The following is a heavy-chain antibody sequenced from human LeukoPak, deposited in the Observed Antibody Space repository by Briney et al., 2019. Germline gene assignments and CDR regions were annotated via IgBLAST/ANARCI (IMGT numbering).Heavy chain of an antibody. CDR3: AGDRGYSGGWGLMDV. CDR1: GFTFSSYA. V-gene: IGHV3-7*01. CDR2: IKEDGSEK. D-gene: IGHD6-19*01. Sequence: GGSLRLSCAASGFTFSSYAMSWVRQAPGKGLEWVASIKEDGSEKHYVDSVKGRFTISRDNAKNSFYLQMNSLSAEDTAVYYCAGDRGYSGGWGLMDVWGKGTTVTVSS. J-gene: IGHJ6*03.